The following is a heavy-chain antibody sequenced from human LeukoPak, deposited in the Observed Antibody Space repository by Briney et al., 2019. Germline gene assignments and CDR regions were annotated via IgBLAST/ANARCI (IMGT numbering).Heavy chain of an antibody. CDR2: ITPIFGTA. CDR1: GYTFTGYY. J-gene: IGHJ4*02. CDR3: ARGGGVYSSGWYD. D-gene: IGHD6-19*01. V-gene: IGHV1-69*05. Sequence: SVKVSCKASGYTFTGYYMHWVRQAPGQGLEWMGGITPIFGTANYAQKFQGRVTITTDESTSTAYMELSRLRSDDTAVYYCARGGGVYSSGWYDWGQGTLVTVSS.